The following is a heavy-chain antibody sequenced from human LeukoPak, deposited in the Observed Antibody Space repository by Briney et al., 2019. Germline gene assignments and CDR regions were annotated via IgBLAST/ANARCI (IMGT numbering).Heavy chain of an antibody. CDR2: ISPSSSYM. D-gene: IGHD4-11*01. CDR1: GFSFSRYS. CDR3: ARVMADYNNALDY. Sequence: GRSLRLSCAASGFSFSRYSMNWVRQAPGKGLEWVSSISPSSSYMYHADSVKGRFTVSRDNAKNLLYLQMNSLRDEDTAVYHCARVMADYNNALDYWGQGTLVTVSS. J-gene: IGHJ4*02. V-gene: IGHV3-21*06.